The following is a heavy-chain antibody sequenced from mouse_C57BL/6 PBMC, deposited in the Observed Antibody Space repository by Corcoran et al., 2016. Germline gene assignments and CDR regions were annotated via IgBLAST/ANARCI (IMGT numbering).Heavy chain of an antibody. CDR2: INTYSGVP. J-gene: IGHJ1*03. Sequence: QIQLVQYGPELKKHGETVKISCKATGCTFTTYGMSWVKQAPGKGLKWMGWINTYSGVPTYADDFKGRFAFSLETSASTAYLQINNLKNEDTATYFCARRDYDYSNWYFDVWGTGTTVTVSS. V-gene: IGHV9-3*01. CDR1: GCTFTTYG. D-gene: IGHD2-4*01. CDR3: ARRDYDYSNWYFDV.